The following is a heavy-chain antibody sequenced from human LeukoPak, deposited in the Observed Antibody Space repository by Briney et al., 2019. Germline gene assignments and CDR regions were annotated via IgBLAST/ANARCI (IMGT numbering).Heavy chain of an antibody. J-gene: IGHJ5*02. Sequence: GSLRLSCAASGFTFSSYSMNWVRQAPGKGLEWVSSISSSSSYIYYADSVKGRFTISRDNAKNSLYLQMNSLRAEDTAVYYCARGRVPNWFAPWGQGTLVTVSS. CDR3: ARGRVPNWFAP. CDR1: GFTFSSYS. V-gene: IGHV3-21*01. CDR2: ISSSSSYI.